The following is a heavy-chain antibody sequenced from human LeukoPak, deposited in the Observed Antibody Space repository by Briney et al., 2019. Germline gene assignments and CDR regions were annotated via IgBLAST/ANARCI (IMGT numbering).Heavy chain of an antibody. V-gene: IGHV4-61*08. CDR2: IYYSGST. J-gene: IGHJ6*02. Sequence: SETLSLTCTVSGGSISSGGYYWSWIRQHPGKGLEWIGYIYYSGSTNYNPSLKSRVTISVDTSKNQFSLKLSSVTAADTAVYYCARDRRHGSWYSLPVYYYGMDVWGQGTTVTVSS. D-gene: IGHD6-13*01. CDR1: GGSISSGGYY. CDR3: ARDRRHGSWYSLPVYYYGMDV.